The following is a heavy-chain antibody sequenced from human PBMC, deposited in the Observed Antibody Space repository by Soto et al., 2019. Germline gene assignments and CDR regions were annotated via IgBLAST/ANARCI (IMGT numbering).Heavy chain of an antibody. Sequence: SETLSLTCTVSGGSISSYYWSWIRQPPGKGLEWIGYIYYSGSTNYNPSLKSRVTISVDTSKNQFSLKLSSVTAADTAVYYCARDNYDYVWGSYRLNWFDPWGQGTLVTVSS. J-gene: IGHJ5*02. D-gene: IGHD3-16*02. CDR2: IYYSGST. CDR1: GGSISSYY. CDR3: ARDNYDYVWGSYRLNWFDP. V-gene: IGHV4-59*01.